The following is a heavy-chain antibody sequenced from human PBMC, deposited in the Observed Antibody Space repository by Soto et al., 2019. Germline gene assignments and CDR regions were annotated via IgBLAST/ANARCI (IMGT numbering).Heavy chain of an antibody. CDR1: GGSFSGYY. V-gene: IGHV4-34*01. CDR2: INQSGST. D-gene: IGHD6-25*01. Sequence: QVQLQQWGAGLLKPSETLSLTCAVYGGSFSGYYWSWFRLPPGKGLEWIGEINQSGSTNHNPSLKSRVTISVDTSKNQFSLKLSSVTAADTAVYYCARMWSGYSSYWGQGTLFTVSS. CDR3: ARMWSGYSSY. J-gene: IGHJ4*02.